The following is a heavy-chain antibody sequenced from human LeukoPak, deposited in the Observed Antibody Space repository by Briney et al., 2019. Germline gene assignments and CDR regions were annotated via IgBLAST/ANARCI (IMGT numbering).Heavy chain of an antibody. CDR1: GFTFSSYD. CDR2: IGTNADT. CDR3: ARGGDFGYSYGGYYYMDV. Sequence: GGSLRLSCAASGFTFSSYDMHWVRQTAGQGLDWVSTIGTNADTYYLASVKGRFTISRENAKNSLYLQMNSLRAGDTAVYYCARGGDFGYSYGGYYYMDVWGKGTTVTVSS. V-gene: IGHV3-13*01. D-gene: IGHD5-18*01. J-gene: IGHJ6*03.